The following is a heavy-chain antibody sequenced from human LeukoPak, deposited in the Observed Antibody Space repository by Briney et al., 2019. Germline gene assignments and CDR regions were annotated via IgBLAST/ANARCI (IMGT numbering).Heavy chain of an antibody. V-gene: IGHV1-69*13. D-gene: IGHD3-16*01. CDR2: IIPIFDTA. Sequence: AVPVSRQASRGTLSLYAMSWVRQAPAQGLEWLGGIIPIFDTANYAQKFQGRVTITADESTSTAYMQLSMLTSEDTAVYYCARGDDDDSYFDYWGQGTLVTVSS. CDR3: ARGDDDDSYFDY. J-gene: IGHJ4*02. CDR1: RGTLSLYA.